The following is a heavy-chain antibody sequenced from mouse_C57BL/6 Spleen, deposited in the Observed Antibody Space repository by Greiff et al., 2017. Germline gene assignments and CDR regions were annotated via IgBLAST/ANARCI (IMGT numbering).Heavy chain of an antibody. CDR3: ARRGPNWNFDV. V-gene: IGHV1-59*01. CDR1: GYTFTSYW. D-gene: IGHD3-3*01. Sequence: QVQLQQPGAELVRPGTSVKLSCKASGYTFTSYWMHWVKQRPGQGLEWIGVIDPSDSYTNYNQKFKGKATLTVDTSSSTAYMQLSSLTSEDSAVYYCARRGPNWNFDVWGTGTTVTVSS. J-gene: IGHJ1*03. CDR2: IDPSDSYT.